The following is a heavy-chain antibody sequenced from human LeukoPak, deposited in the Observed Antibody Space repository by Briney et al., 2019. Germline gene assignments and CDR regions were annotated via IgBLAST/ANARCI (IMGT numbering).Heavy chain of an antibody. Sequence: ASVKVSCKASGYTFTSYYIHWVRQAPGQGLEWMAIINPSGGTTSYAQKFQGRLTMTRDTSTSTVYMELSSLRSEDTAVYYCARAGGYYDFWSGYYTSCYYYMDVWGKGTTVTVSS. D-gene: IGHD3-3*01. J-gene: IGHJ6*03. CDR1: GYTFTSYY. CDR3: ARAGGYYDFWSGYYTSCYYYMDV. CDR2: INPSGGTT. V-gene: IGHV1-46*03.